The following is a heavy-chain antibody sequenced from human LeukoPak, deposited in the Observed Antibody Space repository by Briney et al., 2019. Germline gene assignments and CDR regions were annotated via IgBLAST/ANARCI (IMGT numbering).Heavy chain of an antibody. Sequence: GASVKVSCKASGYTFTSYYMHWVRQAPGQGLEWMGIINPSGGSTSYAQKFQGRVTMTRDMSTSTVYMELSSLRSEDTAVYYCARDGSIKHGSGSYKEDYFDYWGQGTLVTVSS. J-gene: IGHJ4*02. V-gene: IGHV1-46*01. D-gene: IGHD3-10*01. CDR1: GYTFTSYY. CDR3: ARDGSIKHGSGSYKEDYFDY. CDR2: INPSGGST.